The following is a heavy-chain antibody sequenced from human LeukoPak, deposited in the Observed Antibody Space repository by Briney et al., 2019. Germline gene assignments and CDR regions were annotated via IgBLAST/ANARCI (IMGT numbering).Heavy chain of an antibody. V-gene: IGHV1-69*13. J-gene: IGHJ6*03. Sequence: ASVKVSCKASGYTFTSYGISWVRQAPGQGLEWMGGIIPIFGTANYAQKFQGRVTITADESTSTAYMELSSLRSEDTAVYYCARDRGGGYSYGYRYYYYYYMDVWGKGTTVTISS. CDR2: IIPIFGTA. CDR1: GYTFTSYG. D-gene: IGHD5-18*01. CDR3: ARDRGGGYSYGYRYYYYYYMDV.